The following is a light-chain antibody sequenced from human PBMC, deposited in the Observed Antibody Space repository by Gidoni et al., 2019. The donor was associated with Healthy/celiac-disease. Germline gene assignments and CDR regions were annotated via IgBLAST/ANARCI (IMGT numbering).Light chain of an antibody. CDR2: SNN. CDR3: AAWDDSLNGLV. CDR1: SSNIGSNT. Sequence: QSVLTQPPSASGTPVQRVTISCSGSSSNIGSNTVNWYQQLPGTAPKLLIYSNNQRHSGVPDRFSGSKSGTSAALAISGLQSEDEADYYCAAWDDSLNGLVFGGGTKLTVL. V-gene: IGLV1-44*01. J-gene: IGLJ2*01.